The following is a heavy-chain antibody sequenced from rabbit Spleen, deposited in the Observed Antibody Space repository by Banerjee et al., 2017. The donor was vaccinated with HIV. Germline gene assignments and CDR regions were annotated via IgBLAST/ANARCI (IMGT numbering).Heavy chain of an antibody. CDR3: ARDLVAVIGWNFNL. D-gene: IGHD1-1*01. J-gene: IGHJ4*01. Sequence: QEQLEESGGDLVKPEGSLTLTCTASGFSFSSGYMCWVRQAPGKGLEWIACIYAGSSGSTYYANWAKGRFTGSKTSSTTVTLQMTSLTAADTATYFCARDLVAVIGWNFNLWGPGTLVTVS. CDR2: IYAGSSGST. V-gene: IGHV1S45*01. CDR1: GFSFSSGY.